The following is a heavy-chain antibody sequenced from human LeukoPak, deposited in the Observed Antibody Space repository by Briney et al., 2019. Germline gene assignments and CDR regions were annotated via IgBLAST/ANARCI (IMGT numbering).Heavy chain of an antibody. CDR3: ARNFDYYGSGTYNDW. CDR1: GFIFSDYS. CDR2: IDSTSTYV. V-gene: IGHV3-21*01. J-gene: IGHJ4*02. Sequence: GGPLRLSCAASGFIFSDYSMNWVRQTPGKRLEWVSSIDSTSTYVYYVDSVKGRFTVSRDNAKRSLYLQMNSLSAEDTAIYYCARNFDYYGSGTYNDWWGQGTLVTVSS. D-gene: IGHD3-10*01.